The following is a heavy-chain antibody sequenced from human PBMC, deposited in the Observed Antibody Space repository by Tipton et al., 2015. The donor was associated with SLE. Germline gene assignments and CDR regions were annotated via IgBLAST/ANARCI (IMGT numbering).Heavy chain of an antibody. Sequence: TLSLTCAVSGGSISSGGYSWSWIRQPPGKGLEWIGYIYHSGSTYYNPSLKSRVTISVDRSKNQFSLKLSSVTAADTAVYYCARESDVKVQDRDYSNRDYYMDVWGKGTTVTVSS. CDR1: GGSISSGGYS. D-gene: IGHD4-11*01. V-gene: IGHV4-30-2*01. CDR3: ARESDVKVQDRDYSNRDYYMDV. J-gene: IGHJ6*03. CDR2: IYHSGST.